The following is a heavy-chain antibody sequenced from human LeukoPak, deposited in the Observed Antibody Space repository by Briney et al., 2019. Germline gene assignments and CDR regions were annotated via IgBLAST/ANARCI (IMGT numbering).Heavy chain of an antibody. D-gene: IGHD6-13*01. Sequence: GGSLRLSCAASGFTFSSYGMHWVRQAPGKGLEWVAVIWYDGSNKDYADSVKGRFTISRDNSKNTLYLQMNSLRAEDTAVYYCAKDRIAAAGIFDYWGQGTLVTVSS. CDR2: IWYDGSNK. CDR1: GFTFSSYG. CDR3: AKDRIAAAGIFDY. J-gene: IGHJ4*02. V-gene: IGHV3-33*06.